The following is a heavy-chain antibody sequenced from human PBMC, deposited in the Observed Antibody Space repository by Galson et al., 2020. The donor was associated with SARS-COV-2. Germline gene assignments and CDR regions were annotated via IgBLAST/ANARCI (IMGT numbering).Heavy chain of an antibody. J-gene: IGHJ4*02. CDR1: GFTFGDYA. D-gene: IGHD3-10*01. CDR2: IRSKAYGGTT. V-gene: IGHV3-49*04. CDR3: TRVSITIIARDFDY. Sequence: TGGSLRLSCTASGFTFGDYAMSCVRQAPGKGLEWVGFIRSKAYGGTTEYAPSVKGRFTISRDDSKSIAYLQMNSLKTEDTALYYCTRVSITIIARDFDYWGQGILVTVSS.